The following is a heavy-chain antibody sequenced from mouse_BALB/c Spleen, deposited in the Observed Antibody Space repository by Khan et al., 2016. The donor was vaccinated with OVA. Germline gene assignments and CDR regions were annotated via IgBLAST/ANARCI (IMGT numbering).Heavy chain of an antibody. V-gene: IGHV5-6*01. D-gene: IGHD1-1*01. Sequence: EVQLVESGGDLVKPGGSLKLSCAASGFTFSTYGMSWVRQTPDKRLEWVATISSAGTFTYYPDSVKGRFTISRDNAKNTLYLQVNSLRSEGTAMYYCARHWVGIMDYWGQGTSLTVSS. CDR1: GFTFSTYG. J-gene: IGHJ4*01. CDR3: ARHWVGIMDY. CDR2: ISSAGTFT.